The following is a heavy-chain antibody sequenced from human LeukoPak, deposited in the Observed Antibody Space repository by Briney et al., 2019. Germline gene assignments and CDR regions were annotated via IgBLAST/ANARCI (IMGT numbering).Heavy chain of an antibody. D-gene: IGHD3-10*01. CDR3: ARSLRVRGVPDYMDV. CDR2: IKQDGSEK. V-gene: IGHV3-7*03. Sequence: GGSLRLSCAASGFTFSSYWMSWVRQAPGKGLEWVANIKQDGSEKYYVDSVKGRFTISRDNAKNSLYLQMNSLRAEDTAVYYCARSLRVRGVPDYMDVWGKGTTVIISS. J-gene: IGHJ6*03. CDR1: GFTFSSYW.